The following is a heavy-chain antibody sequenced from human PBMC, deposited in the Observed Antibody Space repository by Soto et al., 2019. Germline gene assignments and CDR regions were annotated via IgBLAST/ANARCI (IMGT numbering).Heavy chain of an antibody. CDR3: VRDGTKTLRDWFDP. CDR2: IYATGTT. CDR1: GASISGFY. J-gene: IGHJ5*02. Sequence: SETLSLTCPVSGASISGFYWSWIRKSAGKGLEWIGRIYATGTTDYNPSLKSRVMMSVDTSKKQFSLKLRSVTAADTAVYYCVRDGTKTLRDWFDPWGQGISVTVSS. V-gene: IGHV4-4*07. D-gene: IGHD1-1*01.